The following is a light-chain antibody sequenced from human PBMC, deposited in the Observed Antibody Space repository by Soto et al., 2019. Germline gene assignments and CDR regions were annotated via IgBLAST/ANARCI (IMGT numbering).Light chain of an antibody. CDR3: QHYDSLSWT. J-gene: IGKJ1*01. CDR2: GAS. V-gene: IGKV3-20*01. Sequence: ESVLTQSPGTLSLSPGERATLSCRASQTIIGNYLAWYQQKPGQAPRLLIYGASNRATGVPDRFSGSYSGTEFSLTITRLEPEDFEVYYCQHYDSLSWTFGQGTKVEIK. CDR1: QTIIGNY.